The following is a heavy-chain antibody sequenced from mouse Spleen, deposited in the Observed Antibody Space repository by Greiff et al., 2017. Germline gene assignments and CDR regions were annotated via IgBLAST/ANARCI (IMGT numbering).Heavy chain of an antibody. V-gene: IGHV8-12*01. Sequence: ESGPGILQPSQTLSLTCSFSGFSLSTSGMGVSWIRQPSGKGLEWLAHIYWDDDKRYNPSLKSRLTISKDTSSNQVFLKITSVDTADTATYYCARWKGTTAFDYWGQGTTLTVSS. D-gene: IGHD1-2*01. CDR1: GFSLSTSGMG. CDR2: IYWDDDK. CDR3: ARWKGTTAFDY. J-gene: IGHJ2*01.